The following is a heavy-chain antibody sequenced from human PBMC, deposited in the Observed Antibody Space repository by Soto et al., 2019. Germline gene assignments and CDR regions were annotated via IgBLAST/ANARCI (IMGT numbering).Heavy chain of an antibody. J-gene: IGHJ4*02. CDR3: ASAEYYYDSSGYRKFDY. D-gene: IGHD3-22*01. CDR2: INPSGGST. V-gene: IGHV1-46*01. Sequence: ASVKVSCKASGYTFTSYYMHWVRQAPGQGLEWMGIINPSGGSTSYAQKFQGRVTMTRDTSTSTVYMELSSLRSEDTAVYYCASAEYYYDSSGYRKFDYWGQGTLVTVSS. CDR1: GYTFTSYY.